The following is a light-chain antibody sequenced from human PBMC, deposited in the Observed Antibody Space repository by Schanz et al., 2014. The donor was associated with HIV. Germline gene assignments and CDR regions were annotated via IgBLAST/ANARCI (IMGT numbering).Light chain of an antibody. J-gene: IGKJ1*01. V-gene: IGKV1D-16*01. CDR1: QFINTW. CDR2: AAS. CDR3: QQYSTYWT. Sequence: DIQMTQSPSSVSASVGDRVTITCRASQFINTWLAWYQQKPGKAPKLLIYAASTLQSGVPSRFSGSGSGTEFTLTISSLQPDDFATYYCQQYSTYWTFGQGTKVEIK.